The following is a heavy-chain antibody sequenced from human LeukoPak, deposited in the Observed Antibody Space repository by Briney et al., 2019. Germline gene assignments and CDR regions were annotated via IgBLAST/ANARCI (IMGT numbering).Heavy chain of an antibody. CDR3: GRDTSEYHLLPGDQ. D-gene: IGHD2-2*01. CDR2: ISSSGSTI. CDR1: GFTLRSYE. Sequence: PGGSLRLSCAASGFTLRSYEMNWVRQAPGKGLEWVSYISSSGSTIYYADSVKGRFTISRDNAKNSLYLQMNSLRAEDTAVYYCGRDTSEYHLLPGDQWGQGTLVTVSS. J-gene: IGHJ4*02. V-gene: IGHV3-48*03.